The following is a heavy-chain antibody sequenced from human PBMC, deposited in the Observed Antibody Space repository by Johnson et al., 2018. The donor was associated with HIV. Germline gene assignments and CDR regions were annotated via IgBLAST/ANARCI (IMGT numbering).Heavy chain of an antibody. CDR1: RFTFSSYA. CDR2: ILYDGNNK. Sequence: QVQLVESGGGVVQPGRSLRLSCAASRFTFSSYAIHWVRQAPGKGLEWVAVILYDGNNKYYADSVKGRFTISRDNSKSTLYLQMNSLRVDDTAVYYCARDRAPVYSSSSTPSDALDIWGQGTVVSVSS. CDR3: ARDRAPVYSSSSTPSDALDI. J-gene: IGHJ3*02. V-gene: IGHV3-30-3*01. D-gene: IGHD6-6*01.